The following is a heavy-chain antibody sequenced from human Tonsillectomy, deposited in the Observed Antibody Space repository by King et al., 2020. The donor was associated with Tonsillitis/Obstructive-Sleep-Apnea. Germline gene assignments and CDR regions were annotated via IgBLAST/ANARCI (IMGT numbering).Heavy chain of an antibody. CDR3: ASREGYFDL. D-gene: IGHD1-26*01. CDR2: ISYDGSNK. J-gene: IGHJ2*01. CDR1: GFTFSSYT. V-gene: IGHV3-30*04. Sequence: VQLVESGGGVVQPGRSLRLSCAASGFTFSSYTMHWVRQAPGKGLEWVALISYDGSNKYYADSVKGRFTISRDNSKNTLYLQMNSLRPKDTAVYYCASREGYFDLWGRGTLVTVSS.